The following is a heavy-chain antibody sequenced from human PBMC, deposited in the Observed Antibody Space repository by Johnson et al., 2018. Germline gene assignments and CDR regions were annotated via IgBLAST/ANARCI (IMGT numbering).Heavy chain of an antibody. J-gene: IGHJ6*02. CDR1: GFTVSSNY. V-gene: IGHV3-53*01. Sequence: VQLVQSGGGLIQXGGSLRLSCAASGFTVSSNYMSWVRQAPGKGLEWVSVIYSGGSTYYADSVKGRFTISRDNSKNTLFLQMNSLRAEDTAVYYCARDYYGSGRYYYYGMDVWGQGTTVTVSS. D-gene: IGHD3-10*01. CDR3: ARDYYGSGRYYYYGMDV. CDR2: IYSGGST.